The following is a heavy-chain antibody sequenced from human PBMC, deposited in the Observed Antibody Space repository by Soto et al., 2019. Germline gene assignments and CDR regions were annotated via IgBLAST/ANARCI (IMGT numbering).Heavy chain of an antibody. CDR2: INPSGGST. J-gene: IGHJ6*04. D-gene: IGHD6-13*01. CDR3: ARAIRLAAAPRDYYYYGMDV. V-gene: IGHV1-46*01. CDR1: GYTFTSYY. Sequence: ASVKVSCKASGYTFTSYYMHWVRQAPGQGLEWMGIINPSGGSTSYAQKFQGRVTMTRDTSTSTVYMELSSLRSEDTAVYYCARAIRLAAAPRDYYYYGMDVWGKGTTVTVSS.